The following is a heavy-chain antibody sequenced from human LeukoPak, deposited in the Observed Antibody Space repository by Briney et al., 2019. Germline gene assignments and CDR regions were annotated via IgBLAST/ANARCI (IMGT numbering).Heavy chain of an antibody. CDR2: IYTSGST. D-gene: IGHD2-21*01. Sequence: SETLSLTCTVSGGSISSGSYYWSWIRQPAGKGLEWIGRIYTSGSTNYNPSLKSRVTISVDTSKNQFSLKPSSVTAADTAVYYCASEDYSDAFDIWGQGTMVTVSS. J-gene: IGHJ3*02. CDR1: GGSISSGSYY. V-gene: IGHV4-61*02. CDR3: ASEDYSDAFDI.